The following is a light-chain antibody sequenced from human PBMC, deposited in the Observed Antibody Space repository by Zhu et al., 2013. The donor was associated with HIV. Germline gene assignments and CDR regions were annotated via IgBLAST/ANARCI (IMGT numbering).Light chain of an antibody. Sequence: DIQMTQSPSSLSASVGDRVTITCRASQTINNFLNWYQQKPGKAPKLLIYGASTLQSGVPSRFSGSGSGTQFTLTVSRLEPEDFAVYYCQQHGTSPPTFGGGTKVDIK. CDR1: QTINNF. J-gene: IGKJ4*01. CDR2: GAS. CDR3: QQHGTSPPT. V-gene: IGKV1-39*01.